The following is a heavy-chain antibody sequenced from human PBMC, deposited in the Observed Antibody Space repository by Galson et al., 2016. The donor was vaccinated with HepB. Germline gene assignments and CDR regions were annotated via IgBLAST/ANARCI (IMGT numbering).Heavy chain of an antibody. CDR3: ARDVGGIMFDY. V-gene: IGHV3-23*01. Sequence: SLRLSCAASGFTFSDYGMAWVHQAPGRGLEWVATMAGVGGNTHYPDSVKGRFTISRGNSKNTLSLQMNSLRAEDTALYYCARDVGGIMFDYWGQGTLVTVFS. CDR2: MAGVGGNT. J-gene: IGHJ4*02. D-gene: IGHD3-16*02. CDR1: GFTFSDYG.